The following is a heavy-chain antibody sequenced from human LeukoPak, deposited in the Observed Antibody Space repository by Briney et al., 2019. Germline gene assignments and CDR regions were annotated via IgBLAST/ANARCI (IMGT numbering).Heavy chain of an antibody. CDR1: GGTFSSYA. D-gene: IGHD3-10*01. CDR3: AREDTMVRGVMNKINWFDP. Sequence: ASVKVSCKASGGTFSSYAISWVRQAPGQGLEWMGIINPSGGSTSYAQKFQGRVTMTRDTSTSTVYMELSSLRSEDTAVYYCAREDTMVRGVMNKINWFDPWGQGTLVTVSS. J-gene: IGHJ5*02. V-gene: IGHV1-46*01. CDR2: INPSGGST.